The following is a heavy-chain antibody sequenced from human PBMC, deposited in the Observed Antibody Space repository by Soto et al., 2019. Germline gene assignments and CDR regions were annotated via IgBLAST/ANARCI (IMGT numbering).Heavy chain of an antibody. CDR1: GFTFSSYE. V-gene: IGHV3-48*03. Sequence: LRLSCAASGFTFSSYEMNWVRQAPGKGLEWVSYISSSGSTIYYADSVKGRFTISRDNAKNSLYLQMNSLRAEDTAVYYCARVGEYDILTGPMDVWGQGTTVTVSS. CDR3: ARVGEYDILTGPMDV. J-gene: IGHJ6*02. CDR2: ISSSGSTI. D-gene: IGHD3-9*01.